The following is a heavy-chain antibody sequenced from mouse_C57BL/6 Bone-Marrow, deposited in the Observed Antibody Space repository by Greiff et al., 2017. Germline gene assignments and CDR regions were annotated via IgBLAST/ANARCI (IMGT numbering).Heavy chain of an antibody. D-gene: IGHD2-2*01. Sequence: QVQLKESGAELLRPGTSVKVSCKASGYAFTNYLIEWLKQRPGQGLEWIGVITPGSGGTNYNAKFKGKATLTAAKSSSTTYMQLSSLTSEDSAVYFCARSYGYDGYYFDYWGQGTTLTVSS. CDR1: GYAFTNYL. CDR3: ARSYGYDGYYFDY. CDR2: ITPGSGGT. J-gene: IGHJ2*01. V-gene: IGHV1-54*01.